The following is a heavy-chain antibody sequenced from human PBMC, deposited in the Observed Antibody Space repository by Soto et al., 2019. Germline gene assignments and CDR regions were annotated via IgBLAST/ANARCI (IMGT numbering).Heavy chain of an antibody. CDR1: GYTFTSYA. D-gene: IGHD1-26*01. Sequence: QVQLVQSGAEEKKPGASVKVSCKASGYTFTSYAMHWVRQAPGQRLEWMGWINAGNGNTKYSQKFQGRVTITRDTSASTAYMELSSLRSEDTAVYYCARDHGGSYRYYYYGMDVWGQGTTVTVSS. J-gene: IGHJ6*02. CDR2: INAGNGNT. CDR3: ARDHGGSYRYYYYGMDV. V-gene: IGHV1-3*05.